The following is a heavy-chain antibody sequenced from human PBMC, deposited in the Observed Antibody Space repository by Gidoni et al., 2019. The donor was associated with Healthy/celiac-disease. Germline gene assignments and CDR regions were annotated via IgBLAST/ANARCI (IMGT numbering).Heavy chain of an antibody. CDR3: ARGGGVGKYYYYYGMDV. V-gene: IGHV3-33*01. D-gene: IGHD2-15*01. J-gene: IGHJ6*02. CDR1: SYG. CDR2: IWYDGSNK. Sequence: SYGMHWVHQAPGKGLEWVAVIWYDGSNKYYADSVKGRFTISRDNSKNTLYLQMNSLRAEDTAVYYCARGGGVGKYYYYYGMDVWGQGTTVTVSS.